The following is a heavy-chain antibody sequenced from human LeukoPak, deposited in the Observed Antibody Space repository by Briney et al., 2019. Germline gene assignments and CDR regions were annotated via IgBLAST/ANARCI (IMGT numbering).Heavy chain of an antibody. V-gene: IGHV4-34*01. D-gene: IGHD6-6*01. CDR2: INHSGST. J-gene: IGHJ5*02. CDR1: GGSFSGYY. CDR3: ARGVERKQLVLAGGWFDP. Sequence: PSETLSLTCAVYGGSFSGYYWSWIRQPPGKGLEWIGEINHSGSTNYNPSLKSRVTISVDTSKNQFSLKLSSVTAADTAVYYCARGVERKQLVLAGGWFDPWGQGTLVTVSS.